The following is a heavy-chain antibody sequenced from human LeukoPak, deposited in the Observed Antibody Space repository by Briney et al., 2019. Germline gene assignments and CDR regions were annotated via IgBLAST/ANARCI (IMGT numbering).Heavy chain of an antibody. V-gene: IGHV1-2*06. D-gene: IGHD3-16*02. CDR3: ARDRSGVVSNFDY. Sequence: ASVKASCKASGYTFTGYYMHWVRQAPGQGLEWMGRISPNSGGTNYAQKFQGRVTMTRDTSIRTAYMELSRLRSDDTAVYYCARDRSGVVSNFDYWGQGTLVTASS. J-gene: IGHJ4*02. CDR2: ISPNSGGT. CDR1: GYTFTGYY.